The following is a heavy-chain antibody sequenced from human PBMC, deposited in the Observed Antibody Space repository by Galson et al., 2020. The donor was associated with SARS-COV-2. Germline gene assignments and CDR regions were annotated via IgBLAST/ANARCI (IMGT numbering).Heavy chain of an antibody. J-gene: IGHJ6*02. Sequence: GESLKISCAASGFTFSSHTMNWVRQAPGKGLEWVSSISSNSNYIYYADSVKGRFTISRDNAQSSLFLQVNSLTAEDTAVYYCARDGVVVPAATTLRYYFYGMDVWGQGTTVTV. D-gene: IGHD2-2*01. V-gene: IGHV3-21*06. CDR2: ISSNSNYI. CDR3: ARDGVVVPAATTLRYYFYGMDV. CDR1: GFTFSSHT.